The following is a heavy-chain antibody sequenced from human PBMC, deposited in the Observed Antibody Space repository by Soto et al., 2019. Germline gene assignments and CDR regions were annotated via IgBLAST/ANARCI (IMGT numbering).Heavy chain of an antibody. J-gene: IGHJ3*01. CDR2: IIPFFDKA. CDR3: ARLRRDWGDAFDL. CDR1: GGPFGSSA. D-gene: IGHD3-16*01. V-gene: IGHV1-69*01. Sequence: QVQLVQSGADVKKPGSSVKVSCKTSGGPFGSSAISWVRQAPAQGLEWMGEIIPFFDKANYAQNFQGRLTITADEPTGTVFMQLSSLRSEDTAVYFCARLRRDWGDAFDLWGLGTFVTVSS.